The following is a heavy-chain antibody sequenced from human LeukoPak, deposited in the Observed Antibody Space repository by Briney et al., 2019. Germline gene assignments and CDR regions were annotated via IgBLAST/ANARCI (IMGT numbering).Heavy chain of an antibody. CDR2: IIPIFGTA. V-gene: IGHV1-69*01. Sequence: ASVKVSRKASGGTFSSYAISWVRQAPGQGLEWLGGIIPIFGTANYAQKFQGRVTITADESTSTAYMELSSLRSEDTAVYYCANVLYDSGGYDTPGRLRFDYWGQGTLVTVSS. CDR1: GGTFSSYA. D-gene: IGHD3-22*01. CDR3: ANVLYDSGGYDTPGRLRFDY. J-gene: IGHJ4*02.